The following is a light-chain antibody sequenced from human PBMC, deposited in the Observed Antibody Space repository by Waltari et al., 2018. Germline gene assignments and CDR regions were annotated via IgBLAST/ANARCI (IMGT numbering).Light chain of an antibody. CDR2: AAY. Sequence: DIQLTQSPSFLSASVGDRVTFTCRASRDIRNYLAWYQQKSGKAPTLLIFAAYTLQSGVPSRFSDSGTVTDFTLTISSLRPVDLEKCYCQQPPGTFGGGTKVEIK. J-gene: IGKJ4*01. CDR1: RDIRNY. V-gene: IGKV1-9*01. CDR3: QQPPGT.